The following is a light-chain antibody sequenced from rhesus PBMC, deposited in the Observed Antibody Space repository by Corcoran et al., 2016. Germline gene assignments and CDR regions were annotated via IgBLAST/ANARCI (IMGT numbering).Light chain of an antibody. CDR1: QGISNW. Sequence: DIQMTQSPSSLSASVGDRVTITCRASQGISNWLAWYQQKPGKASKLLIYRASNLETGVPSRFSGSGSGIYFTLTIRSLQPEDIATYYCQHHDNSPLTCGGGTKVEIK. V-gene: IGKV1-69*01. CDR3: QHHDNSPLT. J-gene: IGKJ4*01. CDR2: RAS.